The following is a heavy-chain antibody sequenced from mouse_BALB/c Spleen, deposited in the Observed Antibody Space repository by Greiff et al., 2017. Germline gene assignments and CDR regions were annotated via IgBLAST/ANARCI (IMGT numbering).Heavy chain of an antibody. CDR1: GYTFTSYW. J-gene: IGHJ4*01. CDR2: INPSTGYT. V-gene: IGHV1-7*01. Sequence: VQRVESGAELAKPGASVKMSCKASGYTFTSYWMHWVKQRPGQGLEWIGYINPSTGYTEYNQKFKDKATLTADKSSSTAYMQLSSLTSEDSAVYYCARSDYGSSYAMDYWGQGTSVTVSS. CDR3: ARSDYGSSYAMDY. D-gene: IGHD1-1*01.